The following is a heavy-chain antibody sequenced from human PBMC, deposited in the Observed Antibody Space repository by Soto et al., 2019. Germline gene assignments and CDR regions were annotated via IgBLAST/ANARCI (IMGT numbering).Heavy chain of an antibody. D-gene: IGHD6-19*01. CDR1: GFMFSNYW. CDR3: ARVFSGWTGFDY. V-gene: IGHV3-7*03. Sequence: PGGSLRLSCAASGFMFSNYWMSWVRQAPGKGLEWVATIKQDGSEKNYVDSVKGRFTISRDNAKNSLYLQMNSLRAEDTAVYYCARVFSGWTGFDYWGQGTLVTVSS. J-gene: IGHJ4*02. CDR2: IKQDGSEK.